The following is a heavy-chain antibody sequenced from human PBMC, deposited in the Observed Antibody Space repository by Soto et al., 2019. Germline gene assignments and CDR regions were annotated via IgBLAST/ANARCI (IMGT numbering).Heavy chain of an antibody. J-gene: IGHJ4*02. CDR3: ARALLPRTIAYFDY. CDR1: GYTFTSYD. Sequence: QVQLVQSGAEVKKPGASVKVSCKASGYTFTSYDINWVRQATGQGLEWMGWMNPNSGNTGYAQKFQGRVTMTRNTSISTAYMELSSLSSEDTAVYYCARALLPRTIAYFDYWGQGTLVTVSS. D-gene: IGHD2-15*01. CDR2: MNPNSGNT. V-gene: IGHV1-8*01.